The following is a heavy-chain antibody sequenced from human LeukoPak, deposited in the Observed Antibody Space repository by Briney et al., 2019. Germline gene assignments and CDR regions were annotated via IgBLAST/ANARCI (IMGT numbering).Heavy chain of an antibody. J-gene: IGHJ4*02. CDR2: INPQSGYT. CDR1: GYIFTDYY. Sequence: ASVKVSCTASGYIFTDYYIHWVRQAPGPGLEWMGFINPQSGYTSYLQKFQGRVTMTTDTSISTAYMELSSLGSDDTAFYYCARDLTNPRDFNCWGQGTLVIVSS. V-gene: IGHV1-2*02. D-gene: IGHD4/OR15-4a*01. CDR3: ARDLTNPRDFNC.